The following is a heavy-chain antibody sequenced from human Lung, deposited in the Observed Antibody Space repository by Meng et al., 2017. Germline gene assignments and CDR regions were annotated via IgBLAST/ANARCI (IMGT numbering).Heavy chain of an antibody. Sequence: VQLHEWGPGLVKPPGTLSLTCAVSGGSISSSTWWSWVRQTPGKGLEWFGEIFHSGSTNYNPPLESRVTISVDKSKNQFSLKVYSVTAADTATYYCARFDISSSGRGDYWGQGILVTVSS. CDR3: ARFDISSSGRGDY. CDR1: GGSISSSTW. V-gene: IGHV4-4*03. CDR2: IFHSGST. D-gene: IGHD1-26*01. J-gene: IGHJ4*02.